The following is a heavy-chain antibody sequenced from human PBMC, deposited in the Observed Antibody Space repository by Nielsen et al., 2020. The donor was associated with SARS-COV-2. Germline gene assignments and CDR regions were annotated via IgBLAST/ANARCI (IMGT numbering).Heavy chain of an antibody. J-gene: IGHJ3*02. CDR1: GFTFSSYA. D-gene: IGHD6-19*01. CDR3: ARESVTGTDAFDI. CDR2: ISSNGGST. Sequence: GESLKISCAASGFTFSSYAMHRVRQAPGKGLEYVSAISSNGGSTYYANSVKGRFTISRDNSKNTLYLQMNSLRAEDTAVYYCARESVTGTDAFDIWGQGTVVTVSS. V-gene: IGHV3-64*01.